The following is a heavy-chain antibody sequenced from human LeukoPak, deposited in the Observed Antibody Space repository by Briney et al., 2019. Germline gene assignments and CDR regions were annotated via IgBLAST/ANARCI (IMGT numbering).Heavy chain of an antibody. CDR1: GGSISSYY. V-gene: IGHV4-59*08. D-gene: IGHD3-9*01. CDR3: ARSGTSRYYFYGMDV. CDR2: IYYTGST. Sequence: SETLSLTCTVSGGSISSYYWTWIRQPPGKGLEWIGCIYYTGSTNYNPSLKSRVTISVDTSKNQFSLKLNSVTATDTAVYYCARSGTSRYYFYGMDVWGQGTTVTVSS. J-gene: IGHJ6*02.